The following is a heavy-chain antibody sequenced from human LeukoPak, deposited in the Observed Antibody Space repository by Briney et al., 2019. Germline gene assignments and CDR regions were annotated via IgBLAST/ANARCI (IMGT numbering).Heavy chain of an antibody. D-gene: IGHD3-3*01. CDR2: IRSKAYGGTA. V-gene: IGHV3-49*04. CDR1: GFTFSSYW. CDR3: TRGGAGSITIFGVVMGGAFDI. Sequence: GGSLRLSCAGSGFTFSSYWMSWVRQAPGKGLEWVGFIRSKAYGGTAEYAASVKGRFTISRDDSKSIAYLQMNSLKTEDTAVYYCTRGGAGSITIFGVVMGGAFDIWGQGTMVTVSS. J-gene: IGHJ3*02.